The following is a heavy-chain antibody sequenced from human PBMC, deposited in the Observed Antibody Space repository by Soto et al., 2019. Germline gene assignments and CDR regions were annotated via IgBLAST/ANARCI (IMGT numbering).Heavy chain of an antibody. CDR2: ITDTAGDA. J-gene: IGHJ4*02. V-gene: IGHV3-23*01. D-gene: IGHD3-10*01. Sequence: GGSLKLSCVASGLTFGSRAMIWVRHAPRKGLQWALTITDTAGDAKYADSVMRRFVISSDNSKKTLYLQMISFTTKDSAMYFFARGLTDSYPGSRIFVFWGRGTLVTVS. CDR3: ARGLTDSYPGSRIFVF. CDR1: GLTFGSRA.